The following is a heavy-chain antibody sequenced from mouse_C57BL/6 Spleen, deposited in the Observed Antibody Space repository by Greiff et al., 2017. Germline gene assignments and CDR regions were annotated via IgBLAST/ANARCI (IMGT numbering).Heavy chain of an antibody. D-gene: IGHD2-2*01. CDR2: INPNTGGT. J-gene: IGHJ3*01. CDR1: GYTFTDYN. Sequence: EVQLQQSGPELVKPGASVKMSCKASGYTFTDYNMNWVKQSHGKSLEWIGYINPNTGGTSYNQKFKGKATLTVHKSSSTAYMELRSLTSEDSAFYYCARWFHPLRFAYWGQGTLVTVSA. V-gene: IGHV1-22*01. CDR3: ARWFHPLRFAY.